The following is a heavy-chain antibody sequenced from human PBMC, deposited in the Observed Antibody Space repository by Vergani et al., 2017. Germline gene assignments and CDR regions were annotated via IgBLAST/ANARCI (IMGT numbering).Heavy chain of an antibody. D-gene: IGHD3-22*01. J-gene: IGHJ4*02. V-gene: IGHV3-23*01. CDR3: AKLPPRYDSSGYYYGYFDY. CDR1: GFTFSSYA. CDR2: ISGSCGST. Sequence: EVQLLESGGGLVQPGGSLRLSCAASGFTFSSYAMSWVRQAPGKGLEWVSSISGSCGSTYYADSVKGRFTISRDNSKNTLYLQMNSLRADDTAVCYCAKLPPRYDSSGYYYGYFDYWSQGTLVTVSS.